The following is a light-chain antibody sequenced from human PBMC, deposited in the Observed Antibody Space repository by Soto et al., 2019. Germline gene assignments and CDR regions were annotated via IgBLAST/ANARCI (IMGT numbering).Light chain of an antibody. J-gene: IGLJ2*01. CDR1: SSDIGTYNY. CDR3: SSYTSSSTLI. Sequence: QSALTQPSSVSGSPGQSITISCTGTSSDIGTYNYVSWYQQSPGKAPKLMIYEVTNRPSGVSYRFSASKSGNTASLPISGLQAEDEADYYCSSYTSSSTLIFGGRTKLTVL. CDR2: EVT. V-gene: IGLV2-14*01.